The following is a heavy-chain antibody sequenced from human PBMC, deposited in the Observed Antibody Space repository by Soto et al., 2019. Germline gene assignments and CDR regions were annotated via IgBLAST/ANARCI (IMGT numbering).Heavy chain of an antibody. D-gene: IGHD4-4*01. Sequence: SGKVCCKASGGTFSSYAISWVRHAPGQGLEWMGGIIPIFVTANYAQKFQGRVTITADGSTSTAYMELSSLRSENTAVYYCASNYEDYYYGMDVWGQGTTFTDS. J-gene: IGHJ6*02. CDR1: GGTFSSYA. CDR3: ASNYEDYYYGMDV. CDR2: IIPIFVTA. V-gene: IGHV1-69*13.